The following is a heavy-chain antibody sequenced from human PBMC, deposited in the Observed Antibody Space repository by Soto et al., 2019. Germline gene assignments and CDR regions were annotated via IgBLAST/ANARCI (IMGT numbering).Heavy chain of an antibody. CDR2: TSYDGSTK. CDR3: ARLGTTGGLDL. CDR1: GFMFKSFV. D-gene: IGHD3-16*01. Sequence: QVQLVESGGGVVQPGTSLRLSCAASGFMFKSFVMHWVRQVPGKGLQWVALTSYDGSTKYYADSVQGRFTVSRDNSKNTLKLQMNTLSLEDTALYYCARLGTTGGLDLWGQGTLVSVSS. V-gene: IGHV3-30*19. J-gene: IGHJ5*02.